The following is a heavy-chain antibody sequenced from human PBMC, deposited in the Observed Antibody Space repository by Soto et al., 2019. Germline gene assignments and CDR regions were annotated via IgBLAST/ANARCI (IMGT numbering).Heavy chain of an antibody. J-gene: IGHJ6*03. CDR1: GITFSRSG. Sequence: QVQLVESGGGVVQPGTSLRLSCAASGITFSRSGMHWVRQAPGKGLEWVTAISYDGSHTLYADSVKGRFTTSRDNSKNTLYLQMDSLRVDDTAVYYFAQDDPRGYYYYIDVWGRGTTVTVAS. V-gene: IGHV3-30*18. CDR3: AQDDPRGYYYYIDV. CDR2: ISYDGSHT.